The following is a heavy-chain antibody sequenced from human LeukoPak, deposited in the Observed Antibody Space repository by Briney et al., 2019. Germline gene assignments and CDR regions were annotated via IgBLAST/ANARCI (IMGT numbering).Heavy chain of an antibody. D-gene: IGHD1-26*01. CDR3: ARNIVGATTPFDY. Sequence: SETLSLTCTVSGGSISSSSYYWGWIRQPPGKGLEWIGSIYYSGSTYYNPSLKSRVTISVDTSKNQFSLKLSSVTAADTAVYYCARNIVGATTPFDYWGQGTLVTVSS. V-gene: IGHV4-39*07. CDR1: GGSISSSSYY. J-gene: IGHJ4*02. CDR2: IYYSGST.